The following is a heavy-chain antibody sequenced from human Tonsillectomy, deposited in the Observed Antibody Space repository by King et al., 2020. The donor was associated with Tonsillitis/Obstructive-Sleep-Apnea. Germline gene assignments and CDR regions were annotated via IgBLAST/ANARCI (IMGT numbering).Heavy chain of an antibody. D-gene: IGHD2-21*01. V-gene: IGHV3-9*01. CDR3: AKDHGVAGYFSSMDA. J-gene: IGHJ6*03. CDR2: ISRNSRRI. CDR1: GFTFDDYA. Sequence: VQLVESGGGLVQPGRSLRLSCAASGFTFDDYAMHWVRQTPGKGLEWVSGISRNSRRIGYADSVKGRFTISRDNAKSSLYLEMNSLRVEDTASYYCAKDHGVAGYFSSMDAWGTGTTVTVS.